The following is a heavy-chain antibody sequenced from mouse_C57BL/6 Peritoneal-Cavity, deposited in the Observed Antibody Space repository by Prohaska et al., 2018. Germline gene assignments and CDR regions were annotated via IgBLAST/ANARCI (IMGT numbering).Heavy chain of an antibody. CDR2: INPYNGGT. V-gene: IGHV1-19*01. D-gene: IGHD2-4*01. J-gene: IGHJ4*01. Sequence: KPGASVKMSCKASGYTFTDYYMNWVKQSHGKSLEWIGVINPYNGGTSYNQKFKGKATLTVDKSSSTAYMELNSLTSEDSAVYYCARGADYEGEYYAMDYWGQGTSVTVSS. CDR1: GYTFTDYY. CDR3: ARGADYEGEYYAMDY.